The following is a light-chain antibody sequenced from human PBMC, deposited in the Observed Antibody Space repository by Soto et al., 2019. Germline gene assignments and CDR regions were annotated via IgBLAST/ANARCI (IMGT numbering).Light chain of an antibody. V-gene: IGKV1-5*01. CDR1: QGISTW. Sequence: DTQLTQSPSTLAASVGDRVTITCRASQGISTWLAWYQQKPGKAPKLLIYDASSLESGVPSRFSGSGSGTEFTLTISSLQPDDFATYYCQQYNSYWTFGQGTKVDI. J-gene: IGKJ1*01. CDR2: DAS. CDR3: QQYNSYWT.